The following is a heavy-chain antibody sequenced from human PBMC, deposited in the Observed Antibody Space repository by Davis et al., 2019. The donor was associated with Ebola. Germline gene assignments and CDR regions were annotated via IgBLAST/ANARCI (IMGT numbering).Heavy chain of an antibody. CDR1: GNTFNSHW. J-gene: IGHJ3*02. CDR3: ASLRRTITGMDDSFKI. D-gene: IGHD1-20*01. Sequence: CESPKLPCNYPGNTFNSHWIASVRQQPGKGLERMRIISTADSDTRYSPSFRGQVTISADKSINTAFLQWSSLKASDTAMYYCASLRRTITGMDDSFKIWGQGTMVTVSS. V-gene: IGHV5-51*01. CDR2: ISTADSDT.